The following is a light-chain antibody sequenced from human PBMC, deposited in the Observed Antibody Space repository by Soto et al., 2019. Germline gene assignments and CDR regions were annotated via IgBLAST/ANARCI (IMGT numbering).Light chain of an antibody. CDR1: QGISNY. CDR2: AAS. Sequence: DIQMTQSPSSLSASVGDRVTITCRASQGISNYLAWYQQKPGNVQKLLIYAASTLQSGVPSRFSGSRSGTDVTLTINGLQPEDVATYYCQKYNSAPKTCGQGTMLEIK. J-gene: IGKJ2*01. CDR3: QKYNSAPKT. V-gene: IGKV1-27*01.